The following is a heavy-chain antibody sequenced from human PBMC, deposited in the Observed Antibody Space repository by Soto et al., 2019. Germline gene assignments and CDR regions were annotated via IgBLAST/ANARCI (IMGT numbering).Heavy chain of an antibody. CDR1: GYTFTSYV. J-gene: IGHJ6*02. D-gene: IGHD3-3*01. CDR3: GRAFWEWLLDYYYYGMDV. V-gene: IGHV1-8*01. CDR2: MNPNSGNT. Sequence: ASVKVSCKASGYTFTSYVINWVRQAPGQGLEWMGWMNPNSGNTGYAQKFQGRVTMTRHTSISTAYKELSSLRSEDTAVYSGGRAFWEWLLDYYYYGMDVWGQGTTVTVSS.